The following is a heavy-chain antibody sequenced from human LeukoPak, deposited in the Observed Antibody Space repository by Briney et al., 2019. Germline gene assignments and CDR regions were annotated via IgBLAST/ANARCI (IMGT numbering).Heavy chain of an antibody. D-gene: IGHD2-2*01. Sequence: GGSLRLSCVASGFTFSTFWMAWVRQAPGKGPEWVANINQSGGEQKYVDSVKGRFIISRDNAKNTLYLQMNSLRVEGMAVYYCVRAQTYAGDYWGQGTLVTVSS. CDR3: VRAQTYAGDY. V-gene: IGHV3-7*03. CDR1: GFTFSTFW. J-gene: IGHJ4*02. CDR2: INQSGGEQ.